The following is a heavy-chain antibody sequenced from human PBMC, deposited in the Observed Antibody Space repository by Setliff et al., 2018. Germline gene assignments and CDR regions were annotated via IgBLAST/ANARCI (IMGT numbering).Heavy chain of an antibody. D-gene: IGHD2-2*01. CDR2: IHYRGTT. V-gene: IGHV4-39*01. Sequence: TSETLSLTCAVSGVSINSGTYYWAWIRQPPGKGLEWIGRIHYRGTTYSNASLASRLTISVDTSKNQFSLRLSSVTAADTAVYYCAICRYQVPYNYWGQGSLVTVSS. CDR3: AICRYQVPYNY. CDR1: GVSINSGTYY. J-gene: IGHJ4*02.